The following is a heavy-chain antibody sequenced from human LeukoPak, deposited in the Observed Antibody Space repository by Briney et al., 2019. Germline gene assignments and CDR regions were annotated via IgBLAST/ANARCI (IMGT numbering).Heavy chain of an antibody. Sequence: PSETLSLTCTVSGGSVSSGSYYWSCIQQPPGKGLEWFGYIYYSGSTNYNPSLKSRVTISVDTSKNQFSLKLSSVTAADTAVYYCARAYYDILTGYYPHWFDPWGQGTLVTVSS. D-gene: IGHD3-9*01. CDR3: ARAYYDILTGYYPHWFDP. CDR1: GGSVSSGSYY. V-gene: IGHV4-61*01. J-gene: IGHJ5*02. CDR2: IYYSGST.